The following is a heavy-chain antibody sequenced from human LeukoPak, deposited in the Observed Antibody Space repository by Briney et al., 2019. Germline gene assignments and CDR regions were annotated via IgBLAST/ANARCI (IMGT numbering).Heavy chain of an antibody. V-gene: IGHV4-59*01. CDR3: ARGHYYDSSKVDY. Sequence: SETLSLTCTVSGGSISSYYWSWIRQPPGKGLEWIGYIYYSGSTNYNPSLKSRVTISVDTSKNQFSLKLSSVTAADTAVYYCARGHYYDSSKVDYWGQGTLVTVSS. CDR1: GGSISSYY. CDR2: IYYSGST. J-gene: IGHJ4*02. D-gene: IGHD3-22*01.